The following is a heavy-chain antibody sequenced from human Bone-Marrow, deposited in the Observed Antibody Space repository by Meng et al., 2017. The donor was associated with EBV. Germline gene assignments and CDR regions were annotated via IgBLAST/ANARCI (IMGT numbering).Heavy chain of an antibody. Sequence: QVQLVRSGAEVKKPGPSVKGSCTTSGGSFSSDAVSWVRQAPGQGLEWLGGLIPMSGAPNYAQKFQGRVTITADESTSTHYMDLSSLSSEDTAVYYCASESGRGYTPDYWGQGTLVTVSS. CDR3: ASESGRGYTPDY. J-gene: IGHJ4*02. D-gene: IGHD3-10*01. CDR2: LIPMSGAP. V-gene: IGHV1-69*01. CDR1: GGSFSSDA.